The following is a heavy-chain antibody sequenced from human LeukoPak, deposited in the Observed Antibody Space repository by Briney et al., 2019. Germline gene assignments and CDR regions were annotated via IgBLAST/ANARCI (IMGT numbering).Heavy chain of an antibody. V-gene: IGHV4-59*01. D-gene: IGHD6-13*01. J-gene: IGHJ6*03. CDR2: IYYSGST. CDR1: GGSISSYY. Sequence: SETLSLICTVSGGSISSYYWSWIRQPPGKGLEWIGYIYYSGSTNYKSSLKSRVTISVDTSKNQFSLKLSSVTAADTAVYYCARTTEAHSWRTRYYDYYMDVWGKGTTVTVSS. CDR3: ARTTEAHSWRTRYYDYYMDV.